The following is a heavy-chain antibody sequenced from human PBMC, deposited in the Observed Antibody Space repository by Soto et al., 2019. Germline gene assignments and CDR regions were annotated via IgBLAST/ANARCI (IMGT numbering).Heavy chain of an antibody. CDR3: AANVTTVVTGGGLDY. D-gene: IGHD4-17*01. CDR2: IVVGSGNT. J-gene: IGHJ4*02. V-gene: IGHV1-58*01. CDR1: GFTFTSSA. Sequence: SVKVSCKASGFTFTSSAVQWVRQARGQRLEWIGWIVVGSGNTNYAQKFQERVTITRDMSTSTAYMELSSLRSEDTAVYYCAANVTTVVTGGGLDYWGQGTLVPVSS.